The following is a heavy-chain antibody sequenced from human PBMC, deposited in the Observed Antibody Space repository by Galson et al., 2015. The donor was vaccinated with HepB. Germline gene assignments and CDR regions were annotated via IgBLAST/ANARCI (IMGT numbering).Heavy chain of an antibody. J-gene: IGHJ6*02. V-gene: IGHV1-69*13. D-gene: IGHD6-6*01. CDR3: ASGGSSSSVDYYYYGMDV. Sequence: SVKVSCKASGGTFSSYAISWVRQAPGQGLEWMGGIIPIFGTANYAQKFQGRVTITADESTSTAYMELSSLRSEDTAVYYCASGGSSSSVDYYYYGMDVWGQGTTVTVSS. CDR2: IIPIFGTA. CDR1: GGTFSSYA.